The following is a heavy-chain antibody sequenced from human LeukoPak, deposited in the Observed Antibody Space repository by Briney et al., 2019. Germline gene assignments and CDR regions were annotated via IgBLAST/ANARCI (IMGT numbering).Heavy chain of an antibody. CDR2: ISSSSSYI. V-gene: IGHV3-21*01. J-gene: IGHJ6*02. Sequence: ETLSLTCTVSGGSISSSSYYWGWVRQAPGKGLEWVSSISSSSSYIYYADSVKGRFTISRDNAKNSLYLQMNSLRAEDTAVYYCARFEAVWFGELLRDYYYGMDVWGQGTTVTVSS. CDR3: ARFEAVWFGELLRDYYYGMDV. D-gene: IGHD3-10*01. CDR1: GGSISSSSYY.